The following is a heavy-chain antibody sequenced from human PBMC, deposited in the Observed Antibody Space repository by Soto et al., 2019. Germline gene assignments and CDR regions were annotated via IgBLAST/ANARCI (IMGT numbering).Heavy chain of an antibody. D-gene: IGHD3-3*01. V-gene: IGHV1-69*02. CDR3: ARSTIFGVVITYFDY. CDR2: IIPILGIA. CDR1: GGTFSSYT. J-gene: IGHJ4*02. Sequence: ASVKVSCKASGGTFSSYTISWVRQAPGQGLEWVGRIIPILGIANYAQKFQGRVTITADKSTSTAYMELSSLRSEDTAVYYCARSTIFGVVITYFDYWGQGTLVTVSS.